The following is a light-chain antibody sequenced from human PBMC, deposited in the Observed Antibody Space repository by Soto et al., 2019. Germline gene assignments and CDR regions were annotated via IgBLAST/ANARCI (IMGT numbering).Light chain of an antibody. CDR1: SSNIGNNN. CDR3: AAWDDSLNGYV. J-gene: IGLJ1*01. V-gene: IGLV1-44*01. CDR2: SNN. Sequence: QSVLTQPPSASGTPGQRVTISCSGSSSNIGNNNVNWYQQLPGTAPKLLIYSNNQRPSGVPDRFSGSKSGTSASLAISGLQSEDESDYYCAAWDDSLNGYVFGTGTKLTVL.